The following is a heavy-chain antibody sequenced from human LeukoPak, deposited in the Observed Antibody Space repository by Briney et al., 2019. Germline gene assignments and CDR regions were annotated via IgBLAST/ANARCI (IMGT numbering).Heavy chain of an antibody. J-gene: IGHJ6*02. CDR3: ARDLIGWFGELYYGMDV. CDR1: GFTFSSYS. D-gene: IGHD3-10*01. V-gene: IGHV3-48*01. Sequence: GGSLRLSCAASGFTFSSYSMNWVRQAPGKGLEWVSYISSSSSTIYYADSVKGRFTISRDNAKNSLYLQMNSLRAEDTAVYYCARDLIGWFGELYYGMDVWGQGTTVTVSS. CDR2: ISSSSSTI.